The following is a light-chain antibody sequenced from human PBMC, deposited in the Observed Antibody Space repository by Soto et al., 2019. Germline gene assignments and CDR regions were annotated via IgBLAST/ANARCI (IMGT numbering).Light chain of an antibody. J-gene: IGKJ1*01. CDR3: HQYGSAPAWT. CDR2: GAS. Sequence: EIVLTQSPGTLSLFPGERATLSCRASQSISSSYLAWYQQKPGQAPRLLIYGASSRATGIPDRFSGAGSATDFTLTISRLEPEEFAVYYCHQYGSAPAWTFGQGTKVEIK. CDR1: QSISSSY. V-gene: IGKV3-20*01.